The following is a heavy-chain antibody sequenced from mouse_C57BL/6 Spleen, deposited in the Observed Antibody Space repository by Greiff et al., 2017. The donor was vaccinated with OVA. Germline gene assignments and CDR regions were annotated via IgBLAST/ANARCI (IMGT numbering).Heavy chain of an antibody. V-gene: IGHV1-69*01. Sequence: VKLQQPGAELVMPGASVKLSCKASGYTFTSYWMHWVKQRPGQGLEWIGEIDPADSYTNYNQKFKGKSTLTAATSSSTAYMKHSSLTSWYSAVYSCARETPFYLDYWGQGTTLTVSS. CDR3: ARETPFYLDY. CDR1: GYTFTSYW. J-gene: IGHJ2*01. CDR2: IDPADSYT.